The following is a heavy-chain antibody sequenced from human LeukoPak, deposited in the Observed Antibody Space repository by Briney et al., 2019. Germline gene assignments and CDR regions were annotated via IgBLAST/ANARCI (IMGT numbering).Heavy chain of an antibody. J-gene: IGHJ4*02. CDR2: NSGSGGST. Sequence: GGSLRLFCSASGFTLSILAMSWVRPATGEGVEWVSANSGSGGSTYYADSVKGRFTISRDNTKDTLYLQMNTLRAEDTAVYYCAKRPSAYCSDGGCYFNYWGQGTLVIVSS. D-gene: IGHD2-8*01. CDR1: GFTLSILA. CDR3: AKRPSAYCSDGGCYFNY. V-gene: IGHV3-23*01.